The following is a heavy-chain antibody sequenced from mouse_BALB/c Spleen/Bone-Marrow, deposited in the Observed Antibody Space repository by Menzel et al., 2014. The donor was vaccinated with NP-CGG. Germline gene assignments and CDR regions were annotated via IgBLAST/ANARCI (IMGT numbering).Heavy chain of an antibody. CDR2: IWAGGST. CDR1: GFSLTSYG. Sequence: VQRVESGPGLVAPSQSLSITCAVSGFSLTSYGVHWVRQPPGKGLEWLGVIWAGGSTNYNSALMSRLSISKDNSKSQVFLKMNSLQTDDTAMYYCASMITTAWFAYWGQGTLVTGSA. CDR3: ASMITTAWFAY. J-gene: IGHJ3*01. D-gene: IGHD2-4*01. V-gene: IGHV2-9*02.